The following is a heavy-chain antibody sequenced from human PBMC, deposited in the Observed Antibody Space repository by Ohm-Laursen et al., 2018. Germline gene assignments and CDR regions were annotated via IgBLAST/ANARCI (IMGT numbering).Heavy chain of an antibody. CDR3: ARVTYYYGFDY. Sequence: PSDTLSLTCTVSGGSISSSSYYWGWIRQPPGKGLEWIGSIYYSGSTYYNPSLKSRVTISVDTSKNQFSLKLSSVTAADTAVYYCARVTYYYGFDYWGQGTLVTVSS. CDR2: IYYSGST. V-gene: IGHV4-39*01. J-gene: IGHJ4*02. CDR1: GGSISSSSYY. D-gene: IGHD3-10*01.